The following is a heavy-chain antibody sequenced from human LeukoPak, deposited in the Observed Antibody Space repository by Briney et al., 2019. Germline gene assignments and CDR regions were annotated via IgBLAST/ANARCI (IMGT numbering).Heavy chain of an antibody. J-gene: IGHJ6*02. CDR2: ISGSGGST. D-gene: IGHD6-19*01. V-gene: IGHV3-23*01. CDR1: GLTFSSYA. Sequence: GGSLRLSCAASGLTFSSYATSWVRQAPGKGLEWVSAISGSGGSTYYADSVKGRFTISRDNSKNTLNLQMNSLRADDTAVYYCAKGTAVASYYAMDVWGQGTTVTVSS. CDR3: AKGTAVASYYAMDV.